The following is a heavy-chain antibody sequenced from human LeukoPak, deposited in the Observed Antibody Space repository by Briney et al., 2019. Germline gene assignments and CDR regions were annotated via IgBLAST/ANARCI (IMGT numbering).Heavy chain of an antibody. Sequence: SETLSPTCTVSGGSISSYYWSWIRQPPGKGLEWIGYIYYSGSTNYNPSLKSRVTISVDTSKNQFSLKLSSVTAADTAVYYCAGQYWGSYRYIWGQGTLVTVSS. CDR3: AGQYWGSYRYI. D-gene: IGHD3-16*02. J-gene: IGHJ4*02. CDR1: GGSISSYY. V-gene: IGHV4-59*01. CDR2: IYYSGST.